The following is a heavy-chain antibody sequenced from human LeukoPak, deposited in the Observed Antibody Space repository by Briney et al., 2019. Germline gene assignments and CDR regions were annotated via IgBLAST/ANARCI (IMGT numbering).Heavy chain of an antibody. CDR1: GDSISGYY. CDR2: IYYSGST. D-gene: IGHD3-10*01. J-gene: IGHJ4*02. V-gene: IGHV4-39*01. CDR3: ARHKPPLPLH. Sequence: SETLSLTCTVSGDSISGYYWSWIRQPPGKGLEWIGSIYYSGSTNYNPSLKSRVTISVDTSKNQFSLNLTSVTAADTAVYYCARHKPPLPLHWGQGTLVTVSS.